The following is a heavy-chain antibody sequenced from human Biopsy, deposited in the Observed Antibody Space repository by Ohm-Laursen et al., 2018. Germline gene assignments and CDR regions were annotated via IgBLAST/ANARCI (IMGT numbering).Heavy chain of an antibody. CDR2: IYYSGTT. CDR1: GESMGTYY. D-gene: IGHD3-3*01. V-gene: IGHV4-59*13. CDR3: ARVRRGFLEWFDY. J-gene: IGHJ5*01. Sequence: SETLSLTCTVSGESMGTYYWTWIRQPPGKGLEWIASIYYSGTTNKNPSLKSRVTISVETSKRQFYLELSSVTAADTAIYYCARVRRGFLEWFDYWGQGTLITVSS.